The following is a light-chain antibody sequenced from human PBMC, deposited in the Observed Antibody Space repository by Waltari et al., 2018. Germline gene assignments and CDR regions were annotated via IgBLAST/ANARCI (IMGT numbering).Light chain of an antibody. CDR3: QQYSASHLFT. Sequence: DIQMTQSPSTLSASVGDRVIITCRASQSVSSWLAWYQQKPGKAPKLLIYKASSLETGVPSRFSGSGSGTEFTLTISSLQPDDFATYYCQQYSASHLFTFGPGTKVDI. CDR2: KAS. J-gene: IGKJ3*01. CDR1: QSVSSW. V-gene: IGKV1-5*03.